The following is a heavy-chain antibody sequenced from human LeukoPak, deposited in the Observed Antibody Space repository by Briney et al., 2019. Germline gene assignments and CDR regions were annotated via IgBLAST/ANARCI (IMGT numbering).Heavy chain of an antibody. CDR3: ATDRVYRSSGRSWGFFDY. J-gene: IGHJ4*02. D-gene: IGHD6-13*01. CDR2: FDSQNNKM. CDR1: GYILTDVS. Sequence: GSSVKVSCKISGYILTDVSIHWVRDAPREGLEWIGGFDSQNNKMDCSQKIQGRVPMTEDTSADTAYMELTSLRYEDTAVYFCATDRVYRSSGRSWGFFDYWGQGSLVIVSS. V-gene: IGHV1-24*01.